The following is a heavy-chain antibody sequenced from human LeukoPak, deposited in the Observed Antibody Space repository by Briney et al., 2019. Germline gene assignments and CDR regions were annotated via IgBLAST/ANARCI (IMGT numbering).Heavy chain of an antibody. Sequence: GGSLRLSCVGSGFTFRSHAMSWVRQAPGKGLEWVSVIYTGGDTYYADSVRGRFTISRDNSKNTLYLQMNSLRAEDTAVYYCARDTAAGTFDWFDPWGQGTLVTVSS. CDR1: GFTFRSHA. J-gene: IGHJ5*02. CDR2: IYTGGDT. CDR3: ARDTAAGTFDWFDP. V-gene: IGHV3-66*01. D-gene: IGHD6-13*01.